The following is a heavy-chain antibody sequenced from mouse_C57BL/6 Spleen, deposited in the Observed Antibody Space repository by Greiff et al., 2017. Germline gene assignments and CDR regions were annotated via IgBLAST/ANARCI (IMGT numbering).Heavy chain of an antibody. Sequence: QVQLQQSGAELVMPGASVKLSCKASGYTFTSYWMHWVKQRPGQGLEWIGEIDPSDSYTNYNQKFKGKSTLTVDKSSSTAYMQLSSLTSADSAVYYCARGPYSPRGVDYWGQGTSVTVSS. CDR1: GYTFTSYW. J-gene: IGHJ4*01. CDR3: ARGPYSPRGVDY. CDR2: IDPSDSYT. V-gene: IGHV1-69*01. D-gene: IGHD2-12*01.